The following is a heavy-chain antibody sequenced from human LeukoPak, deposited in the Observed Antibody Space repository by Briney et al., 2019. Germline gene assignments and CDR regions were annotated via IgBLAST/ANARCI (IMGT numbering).Heavy chain of an antibody. V-gene: IGHV4-30-4*01. CDR3: ARYGSGSTWFDP. CDR2: INYSGST. CDR1: GGSISSDNYQ. D-gene: IGHD3-10*01. Sequence: PLETLSLTCTVSGGSISSDNYQWSWIRQPPGKGLEWIGYINYSGSTYYNPSLKSRATISVDTSKNHFSLKLSSVTAADTAVYYCARYGSGSTWFDPWGQGTLVTVSS. J-gene: IGHJ5*02.